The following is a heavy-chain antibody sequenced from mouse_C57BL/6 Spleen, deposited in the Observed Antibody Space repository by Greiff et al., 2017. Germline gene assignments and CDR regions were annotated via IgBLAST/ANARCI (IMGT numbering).Heavy chain of an antibody. Sequence: DVKLQESGTVLARPGASVKMSCKTSGYTFTSYWMHWVKQRPGRGLEWIGAIYPGNSGTSYNQKFKCKAKLTAVKSASTAYMELSSLTNADSAVXSSTIITTVAEADDWGKGTTLTVSS. CDR2: IYPGNSGT. CDR3: TIITTVAEADD. J-gene: IGHJ1*03. CDR1: GYTFTSYW. D-gene: IGHD1-1*01. V-gene: IGHV1-5*01.